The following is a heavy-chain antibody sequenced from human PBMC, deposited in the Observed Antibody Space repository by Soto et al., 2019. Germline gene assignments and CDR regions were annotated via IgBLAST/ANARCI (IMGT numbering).Heavy chain of an antibody. CDR2: INSDETTT. Sequence: DVQLVESGGGLVQPGGSLRLSCVASGFTITNYWMHWVRQAPGKGLVWVSRINSDETTTDYADSVKDRFTISRDNAENTVYLQMNSLRAEDSAVYYCARGFRWGMDVWGQGTTVTGSS. V-gene: IGHV3-74*01. J-gene: IGHJ6*02. D-gene: IGHD3-16*02. CDR1: GFTITNYW. CDR3: ARGFRWGMDV.